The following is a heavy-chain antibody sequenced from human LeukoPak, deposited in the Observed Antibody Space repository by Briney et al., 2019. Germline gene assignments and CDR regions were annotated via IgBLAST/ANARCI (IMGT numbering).Heavy chain of an antibody. CDR3: VPRHCSSITCYAGFDY. V-gene: IGHV3-9*01. J-gene: IGHJ4*02. Sequence: PGRSLRLSCAASGFTFDDYAMHWVRQAPGKGLEWVSGISWNSGSIGYADSVKGRFTISRDNAKNSLYLQMDSLRAEDTAIYYCVPRHCSSITCYAGFDYWGQGTLVTVSS. CDR1: GFTFDDYA. CDR2: ISWNSGSI. D-gene: IGHD2-2*01.